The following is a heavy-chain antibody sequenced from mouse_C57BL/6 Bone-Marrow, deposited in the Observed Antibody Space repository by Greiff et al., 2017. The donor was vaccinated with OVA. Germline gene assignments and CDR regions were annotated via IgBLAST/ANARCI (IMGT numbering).Heavy chain of an antibody. J-gene: IGHJ2*01. D-gene: IGHD4-1*01. Sequence: VQLQESGAELARPGASVKLSCKASGYTFTSYGISWVKQRTGQGLEWIGEIYPRSGNTYYNEKFKGKATLTADKSSSTAYMELRSLTSEDSAVYFCARSPSLGRRYFDYWGQGTTLTVSS. CDR3: ARSPSLGRRYFDY. CDR1: GYTFTSYG. CDR2: IYPRSGNT. V-gene: IGHV1-81*01.